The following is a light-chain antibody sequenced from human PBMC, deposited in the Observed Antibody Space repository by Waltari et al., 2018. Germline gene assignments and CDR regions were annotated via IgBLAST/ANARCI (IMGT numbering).Light chain of an antibody. CDR3: AAWDDSLNGMV. V-gene: IGLV1-44*01. CDR2: SND. CDR1: TSNIGSNH. J-gene: IGLJ3*02. Sequence: QSVPPQPPSTSATPGQRVTLSCSRGTSNIGSNHVHWYQHLPGTAPRLLIFSNDQRPSGVPDRFSGSKSGTSASLAISGLQSDDESDYFCAAWDDSLNGMVFGGGTHLTVL.